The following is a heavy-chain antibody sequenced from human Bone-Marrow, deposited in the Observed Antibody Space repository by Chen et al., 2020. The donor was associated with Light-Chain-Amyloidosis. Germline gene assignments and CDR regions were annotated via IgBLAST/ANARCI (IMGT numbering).Heavy chain of an antibody. J-gene: IGHJ4*02. Sequence: VKKPGESLKISCKGSGYTFPNYWIGWARQMPGKGLEWMGVIYPDDSDARYSPSFEGQVTISADKSITTAYLQWRSLKASDTAMYYCARRRDGYNFDYWGQGTLVTVSS. V-gene: IGHV5-51*01. CDR3: ARRRDGYNFDY. CDR2: IYPDDSDA. CDR1: GYTFPNYW. D-gene: IGHD5-12*01.